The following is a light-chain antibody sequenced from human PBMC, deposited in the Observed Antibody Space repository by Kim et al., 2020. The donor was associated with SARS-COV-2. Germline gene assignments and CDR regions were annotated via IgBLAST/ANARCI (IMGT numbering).Light chain of an antibody. V-gene: IGLV3-19*01. CDR3: NSRDSSGSWV. J-gene: IGLJ3*02. Sequence: VALGQTVRITIQGDSLRSYYASWYQQKPGQAPVLVIYGKNNRPSGIPDRFSGSSSGNTASLTITGAQAEDEADYYCNSRDSSGSWVFGGGTQLTVL. CDR1: SLRSYY. CDR2: GKN.